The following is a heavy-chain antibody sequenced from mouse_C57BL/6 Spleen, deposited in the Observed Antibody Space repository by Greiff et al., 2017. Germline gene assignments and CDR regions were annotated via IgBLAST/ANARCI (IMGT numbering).Heavy chain of an antibody. V-gene: IGHV5-17*01. CDR2: ISSGSSTI. J-gene: IGHJ4*01. CDR3: ARRWAYAMDY. D-gene: IGHD4-1*01. CDR1: GFTFSDYG. Sequence: DVQLVESGGGLVKPGGSLKLSCAASGFTFSDYGMHWVRQAPEKGLEWVAYISSGSSTIYYADTVKGRFTISRDNAKNTLFLQMTSLRSEDTAMYYCARRWAYAMDYWGQGTSVTVSS.